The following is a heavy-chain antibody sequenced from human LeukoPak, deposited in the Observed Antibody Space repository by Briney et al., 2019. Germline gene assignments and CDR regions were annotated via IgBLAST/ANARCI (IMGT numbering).Heavy chain of an antibody. CDR2: INPNSGGT. D-gene: IGHD3-9*01. CDR1: GYTFTGYY. V-gene: IGHV1-2*02. Sequence: AAVKVSCKASGYTFTGYYMHWVRQAPGQGLEWMGWINPNSGGTNHARKFQGRVTMTRDTTISTAYMELSRLRSDDTAVYYCARVPRRILTGYPFDYWGQGTLVTVSS. J-gene: IGHJ4*02. CDR3: ARVPRRILTGYPFDY.